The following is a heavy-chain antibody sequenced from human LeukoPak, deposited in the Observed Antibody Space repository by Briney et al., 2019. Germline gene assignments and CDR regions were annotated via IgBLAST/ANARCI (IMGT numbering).Heavy chain of an antibody. CDR3: ASYYYYDSSGYYRGVY. CDR1: GLTFSTYS. CDR2: ISSDSGTI. D-gene: IGHD3-22*01. V-gene: IGHV3-48*01. Sequence: SGGSLRLSCGASGLTFSTYSMNWVRQAPGKGLEWVSYISSDSGTIYYADSVKGRFTISRDNAKNSLYLRMNSLSAEDTAVYYCASYYYYDSSGYYRGVYWGQGTLVTVSS. J-gene: IGHJ4*02.